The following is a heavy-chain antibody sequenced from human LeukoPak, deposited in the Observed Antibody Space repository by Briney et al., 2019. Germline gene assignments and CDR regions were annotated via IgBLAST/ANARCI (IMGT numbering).Heavy chain of an antibody. CDR3: ARLHHYYDSSGPPDY. Sequence: SETLSLTCAVYGGSFSGYYWSWIRQPPGKGLEWIGEINHSGSTNYNPSLKSRVTISVDTSKNQFSLKLSSVTAADTAVYYCARLHHYYDSSGPPDYWGQGTLVTVSS. CDR1: GGSFSGYY. CDR2: INHSGST. D-gene: IGHD3-22*01. V-gene: IGHV4-34*01. J-gene: IGHJ4*02.